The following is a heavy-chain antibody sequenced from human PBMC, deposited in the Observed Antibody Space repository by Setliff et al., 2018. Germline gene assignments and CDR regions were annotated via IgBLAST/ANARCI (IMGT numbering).Heavy chain of an antibody. J-gene: IGHJ6*02. CDR1: GQSFSDYY. D-gene: IGHD2-2*02. CDR2: IYHSGST. Sequence: SETLSLTCAIYGQSFSDYYWSWVRQPPGQGLEWIGEIYHSGSTNYNPSLKSRVTISVDTSKNQFSLKLSSVTAADTAVYYCARDRQYCSSPTCYSSYFNYYGMDVWGQGTTVTVSS. V-gene: IGHV4-34*01. CDR3: ARDRQYCSSPTCYSSYFNYYGMDV.